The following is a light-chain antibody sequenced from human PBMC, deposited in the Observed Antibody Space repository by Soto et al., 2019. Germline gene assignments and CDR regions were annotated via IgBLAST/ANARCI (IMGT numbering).Light chain of an antibody. J-gene: IGKJ4*01. CDR3: QKYNNWPLT. CDR1: ESVYSY. Sequence: EIVMTQSPATLSVSPGERVTLSCRASESVYSYLAWYQQKPGQPPRLLIYGASTRATGIPARFSGSGSGTEFSLTISSLQSEDFAVYYCQKYNNWPLTFGGGTKMEI. V-gene: IGKV3-15*01. CDR2: GAS.